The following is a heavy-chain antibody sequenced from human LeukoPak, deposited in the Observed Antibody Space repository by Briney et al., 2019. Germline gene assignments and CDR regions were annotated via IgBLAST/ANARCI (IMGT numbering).Heavy chain of an antibody. V-gene: IGHV4-39*07. D-gene: IGHD1-1*01. CDR2: IYYSGST. Sequence: SETLSLTCTVSGVSISSSSFYWGWIRQPPGKGLEWIGSIYYSGSTYYNPSLKSRVTISVDTSKNQFSLKLSSVTAADTAVYYCARVFPVGTTSGYWGQGTLVTVSS. J-gene: IGHJ4*02. CDR3: ARVFPVGTTSGY. CDR1: GVSISSSSFY.